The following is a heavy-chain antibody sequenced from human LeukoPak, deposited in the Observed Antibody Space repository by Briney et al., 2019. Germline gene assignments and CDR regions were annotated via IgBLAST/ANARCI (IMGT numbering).Heavy chain of an antibody. CDR2: INPNSGDT. V-gene: IGHV1-2*02. CDR3: ARVQYQLLFEGNWFDP. J-gene: IGHJ5*02. Sequence: GSVKVSCKASGYTFSGYYIHRVRQAPGQGLEWMGWINPNSGDTHYAQKFQGRVTMTRDTSSSTAYMDLNSLISDDTAVYYCARVQYQLLFEGNWFDPWGQGTLVTVSS. D-gene: IGHD2-2*01. CDR1: GYTFSGYY.